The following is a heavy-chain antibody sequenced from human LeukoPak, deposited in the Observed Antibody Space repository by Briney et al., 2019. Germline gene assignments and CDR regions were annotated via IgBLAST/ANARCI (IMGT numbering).Heavy chain of an antibody. Sequence: SETLSLTCTVSGGSISSSSYYWGWIRQPPGKGLEWIGRIYYSGSTYYNPSRKSRVTISVNRSKNQCSLKLSSVPAADTAVYYCARASRGGLLWFGELSLQWGQGTLVTVSS. V-gene: IGHV4-39*07. CDR1: GGSISSSSYY. D-gene: IGHD3-10*01. CDR2: IYYSGST. CDR3: ARASRGGLLWFGELSLQ. J-gene: IGHJ4*02.